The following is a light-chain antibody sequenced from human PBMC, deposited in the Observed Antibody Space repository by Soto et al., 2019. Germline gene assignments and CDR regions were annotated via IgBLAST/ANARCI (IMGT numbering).Light chain of an antibody. J-gene: IGLJ7*01. V-gene: IGLV2-23*02. CDR1: SSDVWSHNL. CDR2: EVS. CDR3: CSYGGSRAV. Sequence: QSALTQPASVSGSPGQSITISCTGTSSDVWSHNLVSWYQQHPGQAPKLMIYEVSKRPLGVSARFSAPKSGNTASPTISGLQAEDEADYYCCSYGGSRAVFGGGTQLTLL.